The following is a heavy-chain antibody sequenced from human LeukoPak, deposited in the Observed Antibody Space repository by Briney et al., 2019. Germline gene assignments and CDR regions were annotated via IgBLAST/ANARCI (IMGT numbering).Heavy chain of an antibody. CDR1: GGSFSSYY. CDR2: IYYSGST. CDR3: AREKQYYDILTGYYIGPARYGMDV. D-gene: IGHD3-9*01. Sequence: SETLSLTCAVYGGSFSSYYWSWIRQPPGKGLEWIGYIYYSGSTNYNPSLKSRVTISVDTSKNQFSLKLSSVTAADTAVYYCAREKQYYDILTGYYIGPARYGMDVWGQGTTVTVSS. V-gene: IGHV4-59*01. J-gene: IGHJ6*02.